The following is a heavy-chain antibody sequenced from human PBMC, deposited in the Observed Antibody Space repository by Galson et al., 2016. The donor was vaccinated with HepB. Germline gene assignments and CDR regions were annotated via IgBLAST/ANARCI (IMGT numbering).Heavy chain of an antibody. CDR3: GRSPFSIAAAGKGRGFFDY. CDR2: ISYDGSNE. J-gene: IGHJ4*02. Sequence: SLRLSCAASGFTFSSYAMHWVRQAPGKGLEWVAFISYDGSNEYYPDSVKGRFTISRDNSKNTLYLQMNSLRADDTAVYYCGRSPFSIAAAGKGRGFFDYWGQGTLVTVSS. V-gene: IGHV3-30*01. D-gene: IGHD6-13*01. CDR1: GFTFSSYA.